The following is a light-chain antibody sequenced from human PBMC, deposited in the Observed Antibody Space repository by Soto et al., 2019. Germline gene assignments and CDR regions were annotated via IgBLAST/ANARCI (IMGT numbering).Light chain of an antibody. V-gene: IGKV3-15*01. CDR2: GAS. Sequence: EMFLTQSPATLSVSPGERATLSCRASENLSRDVAWYQQQPGQAPRLLIHGASTRATGISASFSGSGSGTDFTLTISSLQSEDFAVYFCQQYDKWPHTFGQGTKLEIK. CDR1: ENLSRD. CDR3: QQYDKWPHT. J-gene: IGKJ2*01.